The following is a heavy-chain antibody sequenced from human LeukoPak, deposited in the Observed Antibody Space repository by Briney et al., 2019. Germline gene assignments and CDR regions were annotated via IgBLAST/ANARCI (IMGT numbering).Heavy chain of an antibody. CDR1: GFTFSNYW. CDR3: ARDSASGSYRHAFDI. V-gene: IGHV3-48*02. J-gene: IGHJ3*02. CDR2: ISRSSSTI. Sequence: GGSLRLSCAASGFTFSNYWMSWVRQAPGKGLEWVSYISRSSSTISYADSVKGRFTISRDNAKNSLYLQMNSLRDEDTAVYYCARDSASGSYRHAFDIWGQGTMVTVSS. D-gene: IGHD1-26*01.